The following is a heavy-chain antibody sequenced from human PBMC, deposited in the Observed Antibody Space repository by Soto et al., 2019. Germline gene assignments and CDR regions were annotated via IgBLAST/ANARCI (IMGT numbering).Heavy chain of an antibody. CDR1: GDSINHYY. Sequence: QVQLQESGPGLVKPSETLSLTCTVSGDSINHYYWNWVRQAPGKGLEWIGYVPYTGSTNYNPSLKSRVPLSTDKSKNQYSLRLYSVTAADTALYYCGRRRCLGGSCYGGNWLDPGGQGILVTVSS. CDR2: VPYTGST. J-gene: IGHJ5*02. CDR3: GRRRCLGGSCYGGNWLDP. D-gene: IGHD2-15*01. V-gene: IGHV4-59*08.